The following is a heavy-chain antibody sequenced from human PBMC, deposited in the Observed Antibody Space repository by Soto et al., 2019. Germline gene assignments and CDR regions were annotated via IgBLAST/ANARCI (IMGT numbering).Heavy chain of an antibody. V-gene: IGHV4-39*01. D-gene: IGHD4-17*01. Sequence: SETLSLTCTVSGGSISSSSYYWGWIRQPPGKGLEWIGSIYYSGSTYYNPSPKSRVTISVDTSKNQFSLKLSSVTAADTAVDYGASLYGDYVSYWGQGTLVTVSS. J-gene: IGHJ4*02. CDR2: IYYSGST. CDR3: ASLYGDYVSY. CDR1: GGSISSSSYY.